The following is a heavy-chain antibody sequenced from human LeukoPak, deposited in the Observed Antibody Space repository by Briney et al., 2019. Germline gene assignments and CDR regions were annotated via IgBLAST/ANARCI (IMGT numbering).Heavy chain of an antibody. CDR2: IYTSGST. CDR3: ARETMGRGVITYYFDY. J-gene: IGHJ4*02. V-gene: IGHV4-61*02. CDR1: GGSISSGSYY. D-gene: IGHD3-10*01. Sequence: SQTLSLTCTVSGGSISSGSYYWSWIRQPAGKGLEWIGRIYTSGSTNYNPSLKSRVTISVDTSKNQFSLKLSSVTAADTAVYYCARETMGRGVITYYFDYWGQGTLVTVSS.